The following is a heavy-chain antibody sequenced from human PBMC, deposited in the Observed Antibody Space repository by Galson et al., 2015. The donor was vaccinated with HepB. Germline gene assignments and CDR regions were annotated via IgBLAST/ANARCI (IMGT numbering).Heavy chain of an antibody. CDR1: GFTFSSYT. V-gene: IGHV3-48*02. J-gene: IGHJ2*01. CDR2: ISSTGTTM. Sequence: LRLSCAASGFTFSSYTMNWVRQAPGKGLESVSYISSTGTTMYYADSAKGRFTISRDNAQNSLYLQMNSLREEDTAVYYCARVYFGSGSSSAYWYLDLWGRGALVTVSS. CDR3: ARVYFGSGSSSAYWYLDL. D-gene: IGHD3-10*01.